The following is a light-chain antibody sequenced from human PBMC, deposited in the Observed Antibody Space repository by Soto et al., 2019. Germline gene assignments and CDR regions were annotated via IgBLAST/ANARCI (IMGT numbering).Light chain of an antibody. V-gene: IGLV2-14*03. CDR3: TSYTNTGTPVL. J-gene: IGLJ2*01. Sequence: QSVLTQPASVSGSPGQSITISCTGSSSDVGGYKSVSWFQHHPGKGPKLIISDVTDRPSGISNRFSGSKSGNTASLTISGLQAEDEAVYYCTSYTNTGTPVLFGGGTKLTVL. CDR2: DVT. CDR1: SSDVGGYKS.